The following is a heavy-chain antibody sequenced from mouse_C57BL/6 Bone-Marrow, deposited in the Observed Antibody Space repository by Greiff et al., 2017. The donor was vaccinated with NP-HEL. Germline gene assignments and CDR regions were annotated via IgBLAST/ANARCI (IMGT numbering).Heavy chain of an antibody. CDR3: ARVGTTPWYFDV. CDR2: IYPRSGNT. D-gene: IGHD1-1*01. Sequence: QVQLQQSGAELARPGASVKLSCKASGYTFTSYGISWVKQRTGQGLEWIGEIYPRSGNTYYNEKFKGKATLTADKSSSTAYMELRSLTSEDSAVDFCARVGTTPWYFDVWGTGTTVTVSS. J-gene: IGHJ1*03. V-gene: IGHV1-81*01. CDR1: GYTFTSYG.